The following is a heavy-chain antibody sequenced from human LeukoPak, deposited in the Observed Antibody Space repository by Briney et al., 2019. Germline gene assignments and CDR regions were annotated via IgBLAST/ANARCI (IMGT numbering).Heavy chain of an antibody. CDR3: ARVGDHFHWYLDL. D-gene: IGHD3-10*01. CDR2: LYSGSDT. V-gene: IGHV3-53*01. CDR1: GFSFSLNY. J-gene: IGHJ2*01. Sequence: GGSLTLSCAASGFSFSLNYMNWVRQAPGKGLAWVSILYSGSDTYYADSVKGRFTISRDNSKNMLFLHMNNLRADDTAVYYCARVGDHFHWYLDLWGRGTLVTVSS.